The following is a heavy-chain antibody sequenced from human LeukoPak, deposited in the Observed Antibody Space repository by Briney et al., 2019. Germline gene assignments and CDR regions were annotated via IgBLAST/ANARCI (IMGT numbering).Heavy chain of an antibody. CDR2: INPKSGVT. J-gene: IGHJ4*02. V-gene: IGHV1-2*02. CDR1: GYTFTDYY. D-gene: IGHD3-10*01. CDR3: AREVGSYYNLYYFDY. Sequence: ASVKVSCKASGYTFTDYYIHWVRQAPGQGFEWMGWINPKSGVTKHAQKFQGRVTMTRDTSISTAYLQWSSLKASDTAMYYCAREVGSYYNLYYFDYWGQGTLVTVSS.